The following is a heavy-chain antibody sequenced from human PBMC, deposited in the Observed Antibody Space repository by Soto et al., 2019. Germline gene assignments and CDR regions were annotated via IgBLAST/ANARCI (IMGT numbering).Heavy chain of an antibody. CDR3: ARETVRTFDY. V-gene: IGHV3-30*04. D-gene: IGHD3-16*01. CDR2: ISYDGRNK. J-gene: IGHJ4*02. Sequence: QVQLVESGGGVVQPGRSLRLSCAASGFTFSSYAMHWVRQAPGKGLEWVAVISYDGRNKYYADSVKGRFTISRDNSKNTLYVQMNSLRAEDTAVYHCARETVRTFDYWGQGTLVTVSS. CDR1: GFTFSSYA.